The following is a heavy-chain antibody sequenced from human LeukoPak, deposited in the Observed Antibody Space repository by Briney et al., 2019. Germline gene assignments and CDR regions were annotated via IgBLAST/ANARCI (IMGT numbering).Heavy chain of an antibody. V-gene: IGHV3-30*02. D-gene: IGHD1-26*01. CDR3: AKARDSANYYFDS. J-gene: IGHJ4*02. Sequence: PGGSLSLSCMVSGHTYRRYDVLWPRDAPGKGPVGVAFIQDERINKNYADSVKGRFAISRDNFKNTVYLEMTSLTTEDTALYYCAKARDSANYYFDSWGQGTLVTVSS. CDR2: IQDERINK. CDR1: GHTYRRYD.